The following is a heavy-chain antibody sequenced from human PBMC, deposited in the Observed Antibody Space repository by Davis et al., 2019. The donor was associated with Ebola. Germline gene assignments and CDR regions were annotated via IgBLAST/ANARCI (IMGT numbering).Heavy chain of an antibody. CDR3: ARGKWFDP. J-gene: IGHJ5*02. CDR1: GGTFTNYA. Sequence: AASVKVSCKTSGGTFTNYAVNWVRQAPGQGLEWMGRIISVVDTKDYAQKFQGRVTLTADKATNTAYMELSGLRFDDTAVYYCARGKWFDPWGQGTLVSVTS. V-gene: IGHV1-69*04. CDR2: IISVVDTK.